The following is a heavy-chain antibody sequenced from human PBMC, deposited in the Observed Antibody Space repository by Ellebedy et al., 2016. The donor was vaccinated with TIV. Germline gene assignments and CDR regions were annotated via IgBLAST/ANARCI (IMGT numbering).Heavy chain of an antibody. CDR3: AKFLGFCSGATCVIDH. V-gene: IGHV3-48*04. D-gene: IGHD2-15*01. Sequence: GESLKISCAASGFTFSTYVMNWVRQAPGTGLERIAYINTSSTTTHYTDSVRGLFTISRDDAKDSLYLQMNSLRAEDTAVYYCAKFLGFCSGATCVIDHWGQGTLVTVSS. CDR2: INTSSTTT. J-gene: IGHJ4*02. CDR1: GFTFSTYV.